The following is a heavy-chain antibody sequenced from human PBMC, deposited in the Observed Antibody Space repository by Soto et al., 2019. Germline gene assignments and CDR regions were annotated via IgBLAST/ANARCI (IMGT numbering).Heavy chain of an antibody. J-gene: IGHJ4*01. V-gene: IGHV3-23*01. CDR1: EVTCSNYA. CDR3: AKDDLTYCGGDCYSDY. CDR2: ISGGGGST. D-gene: IGHD2-21*02. Sequence: SCGAAEVTCSNYATSWVRKAPGKGLEWVSGISGGGGSTYYADSVKGRFTISRDNSRNTLYLQMTSLRAEDTAIYYCAKDDLTYCGGDCYSDYWGQGTLVPVSS.